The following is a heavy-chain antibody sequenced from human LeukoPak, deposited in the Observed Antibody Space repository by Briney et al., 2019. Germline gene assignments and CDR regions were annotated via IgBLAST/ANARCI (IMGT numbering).Heavy chain of an antibody. J-gene: IGHJ4*02. Sequence: GGSLRLSCAASGFTFSGYGMHWVRQAPGKGLEWVTGIAYDGSRKHYADSVKGRFTISRDSSKNTLYLQMNSLRAEDTAVYYCAKSRSDDSSGYFGYWGQGTLVAVSS. D-gene: IGHD3-22*01. CDR2: IAYDGSRK. CDR3: AKSRSDDSSGYFGY. CDR1: GFTFSGYG. V-gene: IGHV3-30*18.